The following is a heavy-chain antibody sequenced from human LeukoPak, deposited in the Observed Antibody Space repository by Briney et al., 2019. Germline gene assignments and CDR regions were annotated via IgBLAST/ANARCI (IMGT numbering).Heavy chain of an antibody. V-gene: IGHV1-69*13. CDR1: GGTFSSYA. J-gene: IGHJ5*02. CDR2: IIPIFGTA. Sequence: GASVKVSCKASGGTFSSYAISWVRQAPGQGLEWMGGIIPIFGTANYAQKFQGRVTITADESTSTAYMELSSLRSEDTAVYYCASGGYCGGDCYHWFDPWGQGTLVTVSS. CDR3: ASGGYCGGDCYHWFDP. D-gene: IGHD2-21*02.